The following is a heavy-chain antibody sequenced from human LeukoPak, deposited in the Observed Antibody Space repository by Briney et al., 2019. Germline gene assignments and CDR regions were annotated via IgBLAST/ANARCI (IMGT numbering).Heavy chain of an antibody. CDR1: GGSFSGYY. J-gene: IGHJ4*02. CDR3: ARIIAVVRGEIDY. CDR2: INHSGST. V-gene: IGHV4-34*01. D-gene: IGHD6-19*01. Sequence: SETLSLTCAVYGGSFSGYYWSWIRQPPGKGLEWIGEINHSGSTNYNPSLKSRVTISVDTSKNQFSLKLSSVTAANTAVYYCARIIAVVRGEIDYWGQGALVTVSS.